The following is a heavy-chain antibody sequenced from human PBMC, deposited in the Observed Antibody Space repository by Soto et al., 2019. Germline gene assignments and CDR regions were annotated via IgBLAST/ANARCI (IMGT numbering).Heavy chain of an antibody. CDR3: AKDCRRLAVAGSAFDS. CDR1: GFTFSSHA. CDR2: ISYDGSTK. J-gene: IGHJ4*02. Sequence: GGSLRLSCAASGFTFSSHAMHWVRQAPGKGLEWVAFISYDGSTKYHADSVKGRFTISRDNVKNILSLDMSDLRVEDTALYYCAKDCRRLAVAGSAFDSWGQGILVTVSS. V-gene: IGHV3-30-3*01. D-gene: IGHD6-19*01.